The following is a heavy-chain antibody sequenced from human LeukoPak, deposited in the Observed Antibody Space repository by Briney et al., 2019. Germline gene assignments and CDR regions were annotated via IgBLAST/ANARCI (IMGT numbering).Heavy chain of an antibody. CDR2: ISAYNGNT. CDR1: GYTFTSYG. V-gene: IGHV1-18*01. J-gene: IGHJ5*02. CDR3: ARDALFVVVPAAMLENWFDP. Sequence: GASVKVSCEASGYTFTSYGISWVRRAPGQGLEWMGWISAYNGNTNYAQKLQGRVTMTTDTSTSTAYMELRSLRSDDTAVYYCARDALFVVVPAAMLENWFDPWGQGTLVTVSS. D-gene: IGHD2-2*01.